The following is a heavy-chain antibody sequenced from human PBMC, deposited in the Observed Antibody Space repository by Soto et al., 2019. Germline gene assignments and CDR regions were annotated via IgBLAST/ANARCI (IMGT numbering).Heavy chain of an antibody. Sequence: PSETLSLACTVSGGSISSSSYYWGWIRQPPGKGLEWIGSIYYSGSTYYNPSLKSRVTISVDTSKNQFSLKLSSVTAADTAVYYCARNPYNRNSFAYWGQGTLVTVSS. J-gene: IGHJ4*02. CDR3: ARNPYNRNSFAY. D-gene: IGHD1-1*01. V-gene: IGHV4-39*01. CDR2: IYYSGST. CDR1: GGSISSSSYY.